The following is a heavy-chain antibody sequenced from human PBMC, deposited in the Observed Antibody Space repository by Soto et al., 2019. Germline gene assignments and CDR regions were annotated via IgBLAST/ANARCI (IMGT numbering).Heavy chain of an antibody. CDR2: IYHSGST. CDR1: GGSVSSSNL. CDR3: ARDLSYYGSGSYSHWFDP. V-gene: IGHV4-4*02. Sequence: SLTCAVSGGSVSSSNLWGWVRQPPGEGLEWIGEIYHSGSTNYNPSLKSRVTISVDKSKNQFSLKLSSVTAADTAVYYCARDLSYYGSGSYSHWFDPWGQGTLVTVSS. J-gene: IGHJ5*02. D-gene: IGHD3-10*01.